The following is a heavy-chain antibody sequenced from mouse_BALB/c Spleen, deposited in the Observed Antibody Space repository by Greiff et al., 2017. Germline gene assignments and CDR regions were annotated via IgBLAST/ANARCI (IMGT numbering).Heavy chain of an antibody. CDR1: GDSITSGY. V-gene: IGHV3-8*02. CDR2: ISYSGST. D-gene: IGHD1-1*01. CDR3: ARPYGSSYYAMDY. Sequence: EVHLVESGPSLVKPSQTLSLTCSVTGDSITSGYWNWIRKFPGNKLEYMGYISYSGSTYYNPSLKSRISITRDTSKNQYYLQLNSVTTEDTATYYCARPYGSSYYAMDYWGQGTSVTVSS. J-gene: IGHJ4*01.